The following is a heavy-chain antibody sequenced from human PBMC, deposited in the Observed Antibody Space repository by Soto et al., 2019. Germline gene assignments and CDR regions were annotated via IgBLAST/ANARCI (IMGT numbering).Heavy chain of an antibody. V-gene: IGHV4-59*01. J-gene: IGHJ4*02. D-gene: IGHD2-15*01. CDR1: GGSISSYY. Sequence: SETLSLTCTVSGGSISSYYWSWIRQPPGKGLEWIGYIYYSGSTNYNPSLKSRVTISVDTSKNQFSLKLSSVTAADTAVYYCARDGGHYCSGGSCYSGWGQGTRVTVSS. CDR3: ARDGGHYCSGGSCYSG. CDR2: IYYSGST.